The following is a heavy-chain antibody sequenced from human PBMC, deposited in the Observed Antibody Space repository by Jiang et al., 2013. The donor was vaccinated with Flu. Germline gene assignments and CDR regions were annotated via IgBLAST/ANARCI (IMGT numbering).Heavy chain of an antibody. J-gene: IGHJ3*02. Sequence: TCAVYGGSFSGYYWSWIRHAPREGAWSGVGEINHSGSTNYNPSLKSRVTISVDTSKNQFSLKLSSVTAADTAVYYCARWSMIVVADVFDIVGPRDNGHRLF. V-gene: IGHV4-34*01. CDR3: ARWSMIVVADVFDI. D-gene: IGHD3-22*01. CDR2: INHSGST. CDR1: GGSFSGYY.